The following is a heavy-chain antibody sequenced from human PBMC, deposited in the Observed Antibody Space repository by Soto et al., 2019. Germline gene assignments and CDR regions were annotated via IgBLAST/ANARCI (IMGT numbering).Heavy chain of an antibody. CDR3: ARDFSTIGLYCSGGSCTLGDACDI. D-gene: IGHD2-15*01. Sequence: EVQLVESGGGLVQPGGSLRLSCAASGFTFSSYSMNWVRQAPGKGLEWVSYISSSSSTIYYADSVKGRFTISRDNGKNSLYLQMNSLRDEDTAVYYCARDFSTIGLYCSGGSCTLGDACDIWGQGTMVTVSS. V-gene: IGHV3-48*02. CDR2: ISSSSSTI. J-gene: IGHJ3*02. CDR1: GFTFSSYS.